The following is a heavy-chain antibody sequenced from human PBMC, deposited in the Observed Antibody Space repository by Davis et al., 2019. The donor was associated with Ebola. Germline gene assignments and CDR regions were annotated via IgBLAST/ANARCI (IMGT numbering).Heavy chain of an antibody. D-gene: IGHD2-2*01. Sequence: AASVKVSCKASGYTFTSYAMHWVRQAPGQRLEWMGWINGGNGNTRYAQKFQGRVTITRDTSASTAYMELSSLRSEDTAVYYCARDWCSSATCYAGYYNGMDVWGQGTTVTVSS. CDR3: ARDWCSSATCYAGYYNGMDV. CDR2: INGGNGNT. V-gene: IGHV1-3*01. J-gene: IGHJ6*02. CDR1: GYTFTSYA.